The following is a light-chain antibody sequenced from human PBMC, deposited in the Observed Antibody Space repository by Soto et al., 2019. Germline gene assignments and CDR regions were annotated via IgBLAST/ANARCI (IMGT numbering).Light chain of an antibody. Sequence: EIVLTQSPDTLSLSPGERATLSCRASQSVDIFLAWYQQKPGQAPRLLIYDSSNRATGIPARFSGSGSGTDFTLTISSLEPEDFAVYYCQQRRNWWTFGQGTKVEVK. V-gene: IGKV3-11*01. CDR2: DSS. J-gene: IGKJ1*01. CDR3: QQRRNWWT. CDR1: QSVDIF.